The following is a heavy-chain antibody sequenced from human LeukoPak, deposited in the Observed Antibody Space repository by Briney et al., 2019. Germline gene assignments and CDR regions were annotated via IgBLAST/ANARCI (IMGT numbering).Heavy chain of an antibody. CDR2: IYSGGST. Sequence: GGSLRLSCAASGFTVSSNYMSWVRQAPGKGLEWVSVIYSGGSTYYADSVKGRFTISRHNSKNTLYLQMNSLRAEDTAVYYCARGVYYYDSTNSYFFDYWGQGTLSPSPQ. CDR1: GFTVSSNY. V-gene: IGHV3-53*04. J-gene: IGHJ4*02. CDR3: ARGVYYYDSTNSYFFDY. D-gene: IGHD3-22*01.